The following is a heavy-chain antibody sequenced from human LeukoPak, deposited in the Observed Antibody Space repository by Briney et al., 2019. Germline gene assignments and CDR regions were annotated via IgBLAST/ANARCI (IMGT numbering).Heavy chain of an antibody. CDR2: ISSSSGYI. V-gene: IGHV3-21*01. J-gene: IGHJ4*02. CDR1: GFTFSSYS. Sequence: GGSLRLSCAASGFTFSSYSMNWVRQAPGKGLEWVSSISSSSGYIYYADSVKGRFTISRDNARNSLFLQMSSLRAEDTSVYYCARDATPYCGGDRYIIDFWGQGTLVTVSS. D-gene: IGHD2-21*02. CDR3: ARDATPYCGGDRYIIDF.